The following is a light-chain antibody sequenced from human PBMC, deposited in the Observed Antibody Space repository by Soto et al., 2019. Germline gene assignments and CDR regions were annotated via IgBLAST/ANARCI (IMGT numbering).Light chain of an antibody. CDR2: AAS. CDR1: QSISSY. J-gene: IGKJ3*01. CDR3: QQSYSTPIFT. Sequence: DIQMTQSPSSLSASVGDRVTITCRASQSISSYLNWYQQKPGKAPKLLIYAASSLQSGVPSRFSGSGSGTDFTLTIISLQPEDIATYYCQQSYSTPIFTFGPRTKVDIK. V-gene: IGKV1-39*01.